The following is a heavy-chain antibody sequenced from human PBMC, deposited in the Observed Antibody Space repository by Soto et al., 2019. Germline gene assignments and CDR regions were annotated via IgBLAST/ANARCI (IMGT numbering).Heavy chain of an antibody. J-gene: IGHJ5*02. CDR3: ASSPWYYYDSSGYYYGNWFDP. CDR1: GGSISSGDYY. CDR2: IYYSGST. V-gene: IGHV4-30-4*01. D-gene: IGHD3-22*01. Sequence: SETLSLTCTVSGGSISSGDYYWSWIRQPPGKGLEWIGYIYYSGSTYYNPSLKSRVTISVDTSKNQFSLKLSSVTAADTAVYYCASSPWYYYDSSGYYYGNWFDPWGQGTLVTVSS.